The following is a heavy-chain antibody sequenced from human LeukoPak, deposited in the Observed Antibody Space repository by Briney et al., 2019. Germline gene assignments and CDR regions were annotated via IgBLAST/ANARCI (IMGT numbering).Heavy chain of an antibody. Sequence: GGSLRLSCAASGFTFSSYAMHWVRQAPGKGLEWVAFIRYDGSNKYYADSVKGRFTISRDNSKNTLYLQMNSLRAEDTAVYYCAKGGIPYSYGSNWFDPWGQGTLVTVSS. CDR1: GFTFSSYA. J-gene: IGHJ5*02. CDR2: IRYDGSNK. D-gene: IGHD5-18*01. V-gene: IGHV3-30*02. CDR3: AKGGIPYSYGSNWFDP.